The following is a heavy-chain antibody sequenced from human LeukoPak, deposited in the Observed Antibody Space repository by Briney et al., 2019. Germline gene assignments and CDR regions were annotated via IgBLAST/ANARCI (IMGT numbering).Heavy chain of an antibody. CDR2: IYISESA. Sequence: SETLSLTCTVSGGSISSGSYYWTWIRQPAGKGLEWIGRIYISESANYNSSLKSRVTILVDTSKNQFSLKLGSVTAADTAMYYCARSRERVCTNPPCYVDLQATWGQGTLVTVSP. CDR1: GGSISSGSYY. D-gene: IGHD2-8*01. J-gene: IGHJ4*02. V-gene: IGHV4-61*02. CDR3: ARSRERVCTNPPCYVDLQAT.